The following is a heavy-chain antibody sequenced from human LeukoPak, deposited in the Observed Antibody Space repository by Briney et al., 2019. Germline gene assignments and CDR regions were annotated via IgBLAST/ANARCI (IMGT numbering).Heavy chain of an antibody. J-gene: IGHJ4*02. CDR1: GGSISTGGYY. Sequence: SQTLSLTCTVSGGSISTGGYYWTWVRLHPGKGLEWIGYIYYSGSTYYNPSLKSRVTISVDTSKNQFSLKVSSVTAADTAVYYCAGSLSGDYYAYWGRGTLVTVSS. CDR3: AGSLSGDYYAY. D-gene: IGHD2/OR15-2a*01. V-gene: IGHV4-31*03. CDR2: IYYSGST.